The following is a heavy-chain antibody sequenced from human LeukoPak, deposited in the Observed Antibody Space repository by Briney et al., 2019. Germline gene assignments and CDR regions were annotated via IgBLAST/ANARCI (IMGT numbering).Heavy chain of an antibody. J-gene: IGHJ4*02. D-gene: IGHD1-26*01. Sequence: TGGSLRLSCAASGFTFSSYGMHWVRQAPGKGLAWVAFIRYDGSNKYYADSAKGRFTISRDNSKNTLYLQMNSLRAEDTAVYYCAKAPGSYPYFDYWGQGTPVTVSS. CDR2: IRYDGSNK. CDR3: AKAPGSYPYFDY. CDR1: GFTFSSYG. V-gene: IGHV3-30*02.